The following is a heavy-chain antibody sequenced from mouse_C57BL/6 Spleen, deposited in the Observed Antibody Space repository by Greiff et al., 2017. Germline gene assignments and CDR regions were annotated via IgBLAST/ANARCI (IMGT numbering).Heavy chain of an antibody. CDR3: ARYYYGNYGAMDY. CDR1: GFTFTDYY. D-gene: IGHD2-1*01. J-gene: IGHJ4*01. Sequence: VQLKESGGGLVQPGGSLSLSCAASGFTFTDYYMSWVRQPPGKALEWLGFIRNKANGYTTEYSASVKGRFTISRDNSQSILYLQMNALRAEDSATYYCARYYYGNYGAMDYWGQGTSVTVSS. CDR2: IRNKANGYTT. V-gene: IGHV7-3*01.